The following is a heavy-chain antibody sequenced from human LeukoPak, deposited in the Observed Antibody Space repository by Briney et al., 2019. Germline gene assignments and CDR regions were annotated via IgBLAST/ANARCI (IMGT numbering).Heavy chain of an antibody. J-gene: IGHJ4*02. V-gene: IGHV3-23*01. CDR3: AKGPGGSYRYPLDY. CDR2: ISGSGGST. Sequence: TGGSLRLSCAASGFTFSSYAMSWVRQAPGKGLEWVSAISGSGGSTFYADSVKGRFTIPRDNSKNTLCLQMNSLRAEDTAVYYCAKGPGGSYRYPLDYWGQGTLVTVSS. D-gene: IGHD3-16*02. CDR1: GFTFSSYA.